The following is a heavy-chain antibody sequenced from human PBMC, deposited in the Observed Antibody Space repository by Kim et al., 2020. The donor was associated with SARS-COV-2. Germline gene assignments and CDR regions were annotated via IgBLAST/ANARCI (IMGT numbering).Heavy chain of an antibody. Sequence: YNPSLKSRLPISVHTSKNQFSLRRSSVTAADTAVYYCARLQGELPPDYFDYWGQGTLVTVSS. D-gene: IGHD3-10*01. CDR3: ARLQGELPPDYFDY. V-gene: IGHV4-31*02. J-gene: IGHJ4*02.